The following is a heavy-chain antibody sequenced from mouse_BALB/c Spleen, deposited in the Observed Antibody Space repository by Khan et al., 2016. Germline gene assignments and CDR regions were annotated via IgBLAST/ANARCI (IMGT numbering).Heavy chain of an antibody. CDR2: INPYNDDT. Sequence: EVQLQESGPELVKPGASVKMSCKASGYTFTSYVIHWVKQKPGQGLEWIGYINPYNDDTKYHEKFKGQATLTSDKSSSTAYMELSSLTSEDSAVYYCARFDYDGDWYFDVWGAGTTVTVSS. CDR1: GYTFTSYV. V-gene: IGHV1S136*01. J-gene: IGHJ1*01. D-gene: IGHD2-4*01. CDR3: ARFDYDGDWYFDV.